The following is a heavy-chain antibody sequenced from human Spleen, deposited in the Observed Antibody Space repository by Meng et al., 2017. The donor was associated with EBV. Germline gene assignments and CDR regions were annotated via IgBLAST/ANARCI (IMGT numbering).Heavy chain of an antibody. D-gene: IGHD6-13*01. CDR1: GGSITSTNW. V-gene: IGHV4-4*02. J-gene: IGHJ4*02. Sequence: QVPLQESGPGLVKPSETLSLTCVVSGGSITSTNWWSWVRQPPGKGLEWIGETHHGGNTNYNTSLQSRVTISVDKSKSQFSLQLTSVTAADTALYYCVSHLVTPGTRGFDHWGPGILVTVSS. CDR3: VSHLVTPGTRGFDH. CDR2: THHGGNT.